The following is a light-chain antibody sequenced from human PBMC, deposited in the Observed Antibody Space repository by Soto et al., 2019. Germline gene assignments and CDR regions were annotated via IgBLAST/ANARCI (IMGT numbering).Light chain of an antibody. CDR2: EVS. Sequence: QSALTQPASVSGSPGQSISISCTGTSSDVGRYNYVSWYQQHPGKAPKLMIHEVSNRPSGVSDRFSGSKSGNTASLTISGLQAEDEADYYCSSKRSGTPVVFGTGTKLTVL. V-gene: IGLV2-14*01. CDR3: SSKRSGTPVV. CDR1: SSDVGRYNY. J-gene: IGLJ1*01.